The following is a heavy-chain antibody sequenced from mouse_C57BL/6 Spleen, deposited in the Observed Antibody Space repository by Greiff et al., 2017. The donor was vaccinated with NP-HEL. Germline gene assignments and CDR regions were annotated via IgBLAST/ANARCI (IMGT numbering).Heavy chain of an antibody. Sequence: VQLQQSGPELVKPGASVKISCKASGYSFTGYYMNWVKQSPEKSLEWIGEINPSTGGTTYNQKFKAKATLTVDKSSSTAYMQLKSLTSEDSAVYYCARWDYEGNFDYWGQGTTLTVSS. J-gene: IGHJ2*01. D-gene: IGHD2-4*01. CDR1: GYSFTGYY. CDR3: ARWDYEGNFDY. CDR2: INPSTGGT. V-gene: IGHV1-42*01.